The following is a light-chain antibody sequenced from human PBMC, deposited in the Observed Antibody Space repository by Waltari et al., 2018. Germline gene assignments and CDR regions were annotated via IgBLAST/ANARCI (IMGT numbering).Light chain of an antibody. Sequence: QSVLTQPASVSGSPGQSITISCTGSRSDVGNYNFVSWYQQHPDEAPKLVIYEGSKRPYGICIRFSGSKSGNTASLTISRLQAEDEADYFCCSYAGSRTPWVFGGGTRVTVL. CDR1: RSDVGNYNF. CDR3: CSYAGSRTPWV. J-gene: IGLJ3*02. V-gene: IGLV2-23*01. CDR2: EGS.